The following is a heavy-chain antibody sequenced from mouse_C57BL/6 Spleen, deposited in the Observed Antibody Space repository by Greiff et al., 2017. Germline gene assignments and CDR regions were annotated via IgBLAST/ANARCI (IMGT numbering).Heavy chain of an antibody. Sequence: EVQLQQSGPELVKPGASVKMSCKASGYTFTDYNMHWVKQSHGKSLEWIGYINPNNGGTSYNQKFKGKATLTVNTSSSTAYMELRSLTSEDSAVYYCARPYYYGSSGRYAMDYWGQGTSVTVSS. V-gene: IGHV1-22*01. J-gene: IGHJ4*01. CDR1: GYTFTDYN. CDR2: INPNNGGT. CDR3: ARPYYYGSSGRYAMDY. D-gene: IGHD1-1*01.